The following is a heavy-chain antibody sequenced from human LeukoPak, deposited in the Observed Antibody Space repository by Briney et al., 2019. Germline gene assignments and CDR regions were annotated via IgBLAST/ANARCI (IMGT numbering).Heavy chain of an antibody. CDR1: GGSISSYY. V-gene: IGHV4-59*12. CDR2: IYYSGST. J-gene: IGHJ4*02. Sequence: PSETLSLTCTVSGGSISSYYWSWIRQPPGKGLEWIGYIYYSGSTYYNPSLKSRVTISVDTSKNQFSLKLSSVTAADTAVYYCARVIYGFSMYYFDYWGQGTLVTVSS. CDR3: ARVIYGFSMYYFDY. D-gene: IGHD4-17*01.